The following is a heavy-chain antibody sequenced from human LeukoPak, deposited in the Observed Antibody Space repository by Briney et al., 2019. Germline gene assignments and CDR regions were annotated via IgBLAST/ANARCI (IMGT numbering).Heavy chain of an antibody. D-gene: IGHD3-10*01. Sequence: GGSLRLSCAASGFTFSSYGMHWVRQAPGKGLEWVAVISYDGSNKYYADSVKGRFTISRDNSKNTLYLQMNSLRAEDTAVYYCARIWFGEFPLDAFDIWGQGTVVTVSS. V-gene: IGHV3-30*03. CDR2: ISYDGSNK. CDR1: GFTFSSYG. J-gene: IGHJ3*02. CDR3: ARIWFGEFPLDAFDI.